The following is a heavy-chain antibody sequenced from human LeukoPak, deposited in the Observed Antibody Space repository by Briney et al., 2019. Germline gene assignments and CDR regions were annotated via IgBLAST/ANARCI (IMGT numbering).Heavy chain of an antibody. CDR2: FDPEDGET. D-gene: IGHD5-12*01. J-gene: IGHJ1*01. Sequence: ASVKVSCKVSGYTLTELSMHWVRQAPGKGLEWMGGFDPEDGETIYAQKFQGRVTMTEDTSTDTAYMELSSLRSEDTAVYYCATYSGPPVLAHHWGQGTLVTVSS. CDR3: ATYSGPPVLAHH. V-gene: IGHV1-24*01. CDR1: GYTLTELS.